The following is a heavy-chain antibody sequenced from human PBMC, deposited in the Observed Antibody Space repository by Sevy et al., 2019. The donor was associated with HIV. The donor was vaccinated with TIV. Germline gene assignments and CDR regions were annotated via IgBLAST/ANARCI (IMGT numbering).Heavy chain of an antibody. V-gene: IGHV3-21*01. J-gene: IGHJ5*01. CDR1: GFTFSYYD. D-gene: IGHD3-22*01. CDR3: ARNLDYYDTSAFYS. Sequence: GGSLRLSCAASGFTFSYYDMNWVRQAPGKGLEWVSSISSAGSYIKYGDSVKGRVTISRDNAKNSLYLQMNSLRAEDTAVYFCARNLDYYDTSAFYSWGQGTPVTVSS. CDR2: ISSAGSYI.